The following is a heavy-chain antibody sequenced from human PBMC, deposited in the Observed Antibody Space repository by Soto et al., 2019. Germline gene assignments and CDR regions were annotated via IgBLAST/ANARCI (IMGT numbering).Heavy chain of an antibody. D-gene: IGHD4-17*01. CDR1: GFTFSSYG. CDR3: ARDGNGDYDYYYYYMDV. J-gene: IGHJ6*03. Sequence: QVQLVESGGGVVQPGRSLRLSCAASGFTFSSYGMHWVRQAPGKGLEWVAVIWYDGSNKYYADSVKGRFTISRDNSKNTLDLQMNSLRAEDTAVYYCARDGNGDYDYYYYYMDVWGKGTTVTVSS. CDR2: IWYDGSNK. V-gene: IGHV3-33*01.